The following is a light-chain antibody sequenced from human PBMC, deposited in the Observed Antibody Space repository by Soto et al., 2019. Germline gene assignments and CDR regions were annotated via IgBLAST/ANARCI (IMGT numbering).Light chain of an antibody. CDR2: DVS. J-gene: IGLJ1*01. CDR1: SSDVGNYKY. CDR3: CSYAGSYSYV. V-gene: IGLV2-11*01. Sequence: QSVLPQPRSVSGPPGQSVTISCTGTSSDVGNYKYVSWYQHHPGNAPTLIIYDVSQWPSGVPDRFSGSKAGNTASLTISGLQAEDEADYYCCSYAGSYSYVFGTGTKLTVL.